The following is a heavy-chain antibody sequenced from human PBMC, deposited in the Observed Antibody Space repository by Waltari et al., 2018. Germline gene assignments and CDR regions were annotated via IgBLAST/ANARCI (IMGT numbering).Heavy chain of an antibody. D-gene: IGHD6-13*01. Sequence: QLQLQESGPGLVKPSGTLSLTCTVSGGSIRGTYWSWNRNPPGKGLEWIGYIYYSGSTNYIPSLKSRVTISVDTSKNQFSLKLSAVTAADTAVYYCARDRGLAAAGPGWFDPWGQGTLVTVSS. CDR1: GGSIRGTY. CDR2: IYYSGST. J-gene: IGHJ5*02. V-gene: IGHV4-59*01. CDR3: ARDRGLAAAGPGWFDP.